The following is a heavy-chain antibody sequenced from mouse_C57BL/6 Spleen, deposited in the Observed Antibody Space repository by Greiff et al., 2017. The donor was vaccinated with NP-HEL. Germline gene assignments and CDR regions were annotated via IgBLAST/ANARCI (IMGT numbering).Heavy chain of an antibody. CDR3: ARWGLGGSDYFAMYD. D-gene: IGHD4-1*01. Sequence: EVMLVESGGGLVKPGGSLKLSCAASGFTFSDYGMHWVRQAPEKGLEWVAYISSGSSTIYYADNLKGRVTISRDNATTTLFLQMTRLRSEDTAMYYCARWGLGGSDYFAMYDWGQGTSVTVAS. V-gene: IGHV5-17*01. J-gene: IGHJ4*01. CDR2: ISSGSSTI. CDR1: GFTFSDYG.